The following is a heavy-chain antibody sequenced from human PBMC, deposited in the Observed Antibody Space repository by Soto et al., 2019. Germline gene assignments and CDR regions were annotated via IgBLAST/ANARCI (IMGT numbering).Heavy chain of an antibody. Sequence: SVKVSCKASGGTFSSYAISWVRQAPGQGLEWMGGIIPIFGTANYAQKFQGRVTITADESTSTAYMELSSLRSEDTAVYYCALYSGSYSLHPEYFQHWGQGTLVSVSS. CDR3: ALYSGSYSLHPEYFQH. CDR2: IIPIFGTA. V-gene: IGHV1-69*13. CDR1: GGTFSSYA. D-gene: IGHD1-26*01. J-gene: IGHJ1*01.